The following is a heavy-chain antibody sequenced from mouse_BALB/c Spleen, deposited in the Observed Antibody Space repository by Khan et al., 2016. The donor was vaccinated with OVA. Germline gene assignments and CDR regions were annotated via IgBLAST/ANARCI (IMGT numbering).Heavy chain of an antibody. Sequence: EVELVESGPGLVNPSQSLSLTCTVTGYSITSDSAWNWIRQFPGNKLEWMGYISYSGKTKSNSSLQSRISITRDTSENQFFLQLNSVTIEDTATYDCARIYGGDFDYWGQGTTLTVSS. CDR2: ISYSGKT. V-gene: IGHV3-2*02. CDR3: ARIYGGDFDY. CDR1: GYSITSDSA. D-gene: IGHD1-1*01. J-gene: IGHJ2*01.